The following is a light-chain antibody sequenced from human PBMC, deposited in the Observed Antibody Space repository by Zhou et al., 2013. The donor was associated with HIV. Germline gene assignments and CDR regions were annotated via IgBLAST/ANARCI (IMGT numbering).Light chain of an antibody. Sequence: EIVLTQSPGTLSLSPGERATLSCRASQIVSSSYLAWYQQKPGQAPRLLIYGASNRATGIPARFSGSGSGTDFTLTISSLEPEDFAVYYCQHRSNWPPLFGQGTRLEIK. V-gene: IGKV3-11*01. CDR2: GAS. CDR3: QHRSNWPPL. CDR1: QIVSSSY. J-gene: IGKJ5*01.